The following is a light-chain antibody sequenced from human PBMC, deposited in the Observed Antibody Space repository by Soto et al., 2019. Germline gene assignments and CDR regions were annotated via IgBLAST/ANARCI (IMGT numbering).Light chain of an antibody. CDR1: QSVNSN. CDR2: GAS. Sequence: EVVMTQSPTTLSVSPGESSTLSCRASQSVNSNLAWYQQKPGQAPRLLIYGASTRATGIPARFSGSGSGTEFTLTISSLQSEDFAVYYCQKYNKWPPLTVGGGNKVDIK. J-gene: IGKJ4*01. CDR3: QKYNKWPPLT. V-gene: IGKV3-15*01.